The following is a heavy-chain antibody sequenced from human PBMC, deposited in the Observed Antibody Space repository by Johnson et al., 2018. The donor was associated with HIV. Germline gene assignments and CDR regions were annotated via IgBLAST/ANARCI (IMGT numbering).Heavy chain of an antibody. CDR2: ISGGST. J-gene: IGHJ3*02. CDR3: ARNLQASFYDFWSDCNAFDI. CDR1: GFTVSSNE. D-gene: IGHD3-3*01. Sequence: VQLVESRGVLVQPGGSLRLSCAASGFTVSSNEMSWVRQAPGKGLEWVSSISGGSTYYADSVQGRFPISRANSKNTLSLQMDSLRPEDTAVYYCARNLQASFYDFWSDCNAFDIWGQGTMVTVSS. V-gene: IGHV3-38-3*01.